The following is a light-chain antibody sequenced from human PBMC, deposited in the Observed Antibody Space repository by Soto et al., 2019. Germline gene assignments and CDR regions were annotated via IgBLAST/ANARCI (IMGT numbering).Light chain of an antibody. CDR2: GAS. CDR3: QQYNNWPQT. CDR1: QSVSSN. J-gene: IGKJ1*01. V-gene: IGKV3-15*01. Sequence: EVVMTQSPATLSVSPGERATLSCRASQSVSSNLACYQQKPGQAPRLLIYGASTRATGIPARFSGSGSGTEFTLTISSLQSEDFAEYHCQQYNNWPQTFGQGTKVDIK.